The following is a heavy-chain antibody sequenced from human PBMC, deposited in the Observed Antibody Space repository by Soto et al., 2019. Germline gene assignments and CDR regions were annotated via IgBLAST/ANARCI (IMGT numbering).Heavy chain of an antibody. D-gene: IGHD2-15*01. CDR1: GYTFTSYG. CDR2: ISAYNGNT. J-gene: IGHJ6*02. Sequence: QVQLVQSGAEVKKPGASVKVSCKASGYTFTSYGISWVRQAPGQGLEWMGWISAYNGNTNYAQKLQGRVTMTTDTSTSTAYMELRSLRSDDTAVYYCARDGCSGGSCYFLGTLYYYYYGMDVWGQGTTVTVSS. V-gene: IGHV1-18*01. CDR3: ARDGCSGGSCYFLGTLYYYYYGMDV.